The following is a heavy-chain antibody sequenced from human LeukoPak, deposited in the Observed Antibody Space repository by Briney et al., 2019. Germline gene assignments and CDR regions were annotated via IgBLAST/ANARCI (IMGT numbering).Heavy chain of an antibody. CDR1: GFTVSSNY. J-gene: IGHJ4*02. CDR3: AKVGRWLQLSYFDY. V-gene: IGHV3-53*01. CDR2: IYSGGST. D-gene: IGHD5-24*01. Sequence: PGGSLSLSCAASGFTVSSNYMSWVRQAPGKGLEWVSLIYSGGSTYYADSVKGRFTISRDNSKNTLYLQMNSLRAEDTAVYYCAKVGRWLQLSYFDYWGQGTLVTVSS.